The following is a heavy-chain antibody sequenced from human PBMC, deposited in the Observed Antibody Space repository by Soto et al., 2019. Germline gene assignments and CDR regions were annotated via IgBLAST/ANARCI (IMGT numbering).Heavy chain of an antibody. CDR1: GGSISSSSYY. J-gene: IGHJ6*02. CDR3: AKYYFDSTGSHYYYYGMDV. CDR2: VSYSGST. Sequence: SETLSLTCSVSGGSISSSSYYWGWIRQPPGKGLEWIGSVSYSGSTYYNPSLKSRVTISVDTSKNQFSLKLSSVAAADTAVYYCAKYYFDSTGSHYYYYGMDVWGQGTSVTVSS. D-gene: IGHD3-22*01. V-gene: IGHV4-39*01.